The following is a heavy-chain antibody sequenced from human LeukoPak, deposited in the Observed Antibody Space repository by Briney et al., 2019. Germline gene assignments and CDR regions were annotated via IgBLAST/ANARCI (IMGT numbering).Heavy chain of an antibody. D-gene: IGHD2-15*01. CDR1: GFIFSNYA. J-gene: IGHJ5*02. Sequence: GGSLRLSCAASGFIFSNYAMSWVRQAPGKGLEWVSAIRNSGVNIYYADSVKGRFTISRDNSNNTLFLQMNSLRVEDTAVYYCVKDVRCSNGGSCYGWFDPWGQGTLVIVSS. CDR3: VKDVRCSNGGSCYGWFDP. V-gene: IGHV3-23*01. CDR2: IRNSGVNI.